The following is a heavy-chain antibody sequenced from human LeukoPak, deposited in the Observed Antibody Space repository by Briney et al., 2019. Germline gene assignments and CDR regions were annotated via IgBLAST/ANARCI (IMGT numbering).Heavy chain of an antibody. CDR2: IIPIFGTA. D-gene: IGHD2-8*01. Sequence: SVKVSCKASGGTFSSYAISWVRQAPGQGLEWMGGIIPIFGTANYAQKFQGRVTITADESTSTAYMELSSLRSEDTAVYYCARELGYCTNGVCSNFDYWGQGTLVTVSS. CDR1: GGTFSSYA. CDR3: ARELGYCTNGVCSNFDY. V-gene: IGHV1-69*13. J-gene: IGHJ4*02.